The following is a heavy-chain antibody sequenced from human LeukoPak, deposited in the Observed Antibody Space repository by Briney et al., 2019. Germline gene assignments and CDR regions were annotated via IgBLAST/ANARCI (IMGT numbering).Heavy chain of an antibody. CDR3: AKDGGYGSGNYYPDY. V-gene: IGHV3-23*01. D-gene: IGHD3-10*01. CDR2: ISGGAGSA. J-gene: IGHJ4*02. CDR1: GFTFSNYA. Sequence: PGGSLRLSCAAFGFTFSNYAMNWVRQAPGKGLEWVSSISGGAGSASYADSVKGRFTMSRDNSKNTLYLQMNSLRAEDTAVYYCAKDGGYGSGNYYPDYWGQGALFAVSS.